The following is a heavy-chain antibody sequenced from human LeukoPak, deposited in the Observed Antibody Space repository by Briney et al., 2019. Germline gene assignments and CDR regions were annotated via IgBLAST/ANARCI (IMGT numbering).Heavy chain of an antibody. CDR3: ARVVGGWFAFDS. V-gene: IGHV1-18*01. Sequence: GASVKVSCKTSGYTFTSFGISWVRQAPGQGLEWMGWISTYNGNTNYAQKFQGRVTMTSDTSTSTVYMELSSLTSEDTAMYYCARVVGGWFAFDSWGQGTLVTVSS. J-gene: IGHJ4*02. CDR2: ISTYNGNT. CDR1: GYTFTSFG. D-gene: IGHD6-19*01.